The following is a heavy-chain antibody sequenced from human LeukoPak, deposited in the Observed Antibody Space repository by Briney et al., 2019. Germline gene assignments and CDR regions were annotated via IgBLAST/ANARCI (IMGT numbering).Heavy chain of an antibody. D-gene: IGHD5-18*01. CDR1: GGSISSYY. V-gene: IGHV4-59*08. CDR3: ARHRGYSYEEPFDY. J-gene: IGHJ4*02. Sequence: SETLSLTCTVSGGSISSYYWRWIRQPPGKGLEWIGYIYYSGSTNYNPSLKSRVTISVDTSKNQFSLKLSSVTAADTAVYYCARHRGYSYEEPFDYWGQGTLVTVSS. CDR2: IYYSGST.